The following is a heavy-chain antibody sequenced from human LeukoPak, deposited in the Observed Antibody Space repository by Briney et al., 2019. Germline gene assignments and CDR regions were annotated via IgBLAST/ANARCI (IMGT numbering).Heavy chain of an antibody. V-gene: IGHV3-48*03. Sequence: GGSLRLSCAASGFTFSSYEMNWVRQAPGKGLEWVSYISSSGSPIYYADSVKGRFTISRDNAKNSLYLQMNSLRAEDTAVYYCARKDYFDYWGQGTLVTVSS. CDR2: ISSSGSPI. CDR3: ARKDYFDY. J-gene: IGHJ4*02. CDR1: GFTFSSYE.